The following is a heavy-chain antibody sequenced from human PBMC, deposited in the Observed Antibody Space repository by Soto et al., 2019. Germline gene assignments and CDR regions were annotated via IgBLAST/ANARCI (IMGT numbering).Heavy chain of an antibody. Sequence: VQLVESGGGLVQPGGSLRLSCAASGFTFSAYWMHWVRQDPGKGLEWVSRINSDGSITSYADSVKGRFTISRDNAKNMLYLQMSSLRAEDTAVYYCARAPYPVFDYWGQGTLVAVSS. CDR2: INSDGSIT. J-gene: IGHJ4*02. V-gene: IGHV3-74*01. CDR3: ARAPYPVFDY. CDR1: GFTFSAYW.